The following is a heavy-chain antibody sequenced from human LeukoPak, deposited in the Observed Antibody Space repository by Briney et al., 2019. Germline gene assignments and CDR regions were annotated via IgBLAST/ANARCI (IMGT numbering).Heavy chain of an antibody. J-gene: IGHJ4*02. Sequence: SQTLSLTCAISGNSVSSNSAAWNWIRQSPSRGLEWLGRTYYRSKWYNDYAVSVKSRITINPDTSKNQFSLQLNSVTPEDTAVYYCARDLTMIRGGGFDYWGQGTLVTVSS. CDR2: TYYRSKWYN. V-gene: IGHV6-1*01. CDR3: ARDLTMIRGGGFDY. D-gene: IGHD3-10*01. CDR1: GNSVSSNSAA.